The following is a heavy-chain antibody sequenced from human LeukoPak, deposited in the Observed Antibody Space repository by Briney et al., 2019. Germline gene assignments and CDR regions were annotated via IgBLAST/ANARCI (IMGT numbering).Heavy chain of an antibody. CDR3: ARGDLNWKPVRYAMDV. V-gene: IGHV3-33*01. J-gene: IGHJ6*02. CDR2: ICFDGSNK. Sequence: GGSLRLSCAASGFTFRSYGMHWVRQAPGKGLEWVAGICFDGSNKNYGDSVKDRFTIPRDNSKNTLFLEMNSLRGEDTAVYYCARGDLNWKPVRYAMDVWGQGTTVTVSS. D-gene: IGHD1-20*01. CDR1: GFTFRSYG.